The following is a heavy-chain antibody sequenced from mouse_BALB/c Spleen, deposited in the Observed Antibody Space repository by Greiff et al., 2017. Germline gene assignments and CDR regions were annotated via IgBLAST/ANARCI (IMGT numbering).Heavy chain of an antibody. CDR3: ARGAGSSTWFAY. CDR2: ISSGGSYT. V-gene: IGHV5-9-4*01. CDR1: GFTFSSYA. D-gene: IGHD1-1*01. Sequence: EVQLVESGGGLVKPGGSLKLSCAASGFTFSSYAMSWVRQSPEKRLEWVAEISSGGSYTYYPDTVTGRFTISRDNAKNTLYLEMSSLRSEDTAMYYCARGAGSSTWFAYWGQGTLVTVSA. J-gene: IGHJ3*01.